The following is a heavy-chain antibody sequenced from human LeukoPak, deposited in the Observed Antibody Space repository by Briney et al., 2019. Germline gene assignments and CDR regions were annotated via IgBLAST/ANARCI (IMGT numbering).Heavy chain of an antibody. CDR1: GFSVSNNY. CDR2: IYSDGST. V-gene: IGHV3-66*01. J-gene: IGHJ4*02. Sequence: GGSLRLSCAASGFSVSNNYMTWVRQAPGKGLEWVSVIYSDGSTYYADPVKGRFTLSRDYSKNTLFLQMNSLTAEDTAVYYCAHGTMYQLDYWGQGTLVTVSS. CDR3: AHGTMYQLDY. D-gene: IGHD2-2*01.